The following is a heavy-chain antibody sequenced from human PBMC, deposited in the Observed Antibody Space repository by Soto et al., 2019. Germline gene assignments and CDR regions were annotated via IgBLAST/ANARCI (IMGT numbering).Heavy chain of an antibody. CDR1: GYTSTSYD. Sequence: QVQLVQSGAEVKKPGASVKVSCKAYGYTSTSYDINWVRQATGQGLEWMGWMNPNSGNIGYAQKFQGRVTMTRNNSIRTAYMELSSLRSEDTAVYYCARGYSGYDQRYGLDVWGQGTTVTVAS. V-gene: IGHV1-8*01. J-gene: IGHJ6*02. CDR3: ARGYSGYDQRYGLDV. D-gene: IGHD5-12*01. CDR2: MNPNSGNI.